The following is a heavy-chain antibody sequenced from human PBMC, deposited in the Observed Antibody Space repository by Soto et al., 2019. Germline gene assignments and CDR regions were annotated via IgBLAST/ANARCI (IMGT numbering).Heavy chain of an antibody. J-gene: IGHJ1*01. CDR1: GDSISTRSNY. CDR3: AREGPPIRAHNPPEYFQH. V-gene: IGHV4-39*02. Sequence: PSETLSLTCTVSGDSISTRSNYWAWIRQPPGKGLEWIGSIYYTGGTYYNPSLKSRVTLFLDTSKNQFSLNLNPVTAADTAVYYCAREGPPIRAHNPPEYFQHWGQGTPVTVSS. CDR2: IYYTGGT.